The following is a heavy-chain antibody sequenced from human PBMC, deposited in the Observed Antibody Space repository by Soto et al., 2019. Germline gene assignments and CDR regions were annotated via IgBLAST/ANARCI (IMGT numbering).Heavy chain of an antibody. D-gene: IGHD6-13*01. J-gene: IGHJ4*02. CDR2: IYWDDDK. CDR3: AHRLESSSWSYWLFDY. Sequence: SGPTLVNPTQTLTRTCICSGFSVSTTGVGVGWIRQPPGNALECLALIYWDDDKRYSPSLKSRLTITKDTSKNQVVLTMTNMDPVDTATYYCAHRLESSSWSYWLFDYWGQGALVTVSS. V-gene: IGHV2-5*02. CDR1: GFSVSTTGVG.